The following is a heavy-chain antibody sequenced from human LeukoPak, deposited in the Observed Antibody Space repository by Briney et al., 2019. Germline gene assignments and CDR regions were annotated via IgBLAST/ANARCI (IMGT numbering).Heavy chain of an antibody. J-gene: IGHJ4*02. D-gene: IGHD5-12*01. CDR1: GFTFSSYA. CDR3: ARENAGGWLRGYFDY. V-gene: IGHV3-30*04. CDR2: ISYDGSNK. Sequence: RGSLRLSCAASGFTFSSYAMHWVRQAPGKGLEWVAVISYDGSNKYYADSVKGRFTISRDNSKNTLYLQMNSLRAEDTAVYYCARENAGGWLRGYFDYWGQGTLVTVSS.